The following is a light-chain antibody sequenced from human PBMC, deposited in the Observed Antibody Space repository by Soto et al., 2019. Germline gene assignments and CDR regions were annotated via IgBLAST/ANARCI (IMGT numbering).Light chain of an antibody. J-gene: IGKJ2*01. Sequence: EIVLTQTPGTLSLSPGERATLSCRASQSVTRSHLAWYQQKPDQAPRLLIYGASTRATGIPDRFSGSGSDTDFSLTIRRLDPEDFAMYYCLLYFSPDRYTFGPGTKVQIK. V-gene: IGKV3-20*01. CDR1: QSVTRSH. CDR2: GAS. CDR3: LLYFSPDRYT.